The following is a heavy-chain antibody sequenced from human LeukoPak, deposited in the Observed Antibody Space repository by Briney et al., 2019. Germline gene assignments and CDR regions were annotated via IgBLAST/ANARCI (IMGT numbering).Heavy chain of an antibody. V-gene: IGHV3-23*01. CDR3: AKPRSYYYAFDI. D-gene: IGHD1-26*01. CDR1: GFTFSSYG. Sequence: GGSLRLSCAASGFTFSSYGMSWVRQAPGKGLEWVSAISGSGGSTYYADSVKGRFTISRDNSKNTLYLQMNSLRAEDTAVYYCAKPRSYYYAFDIWGQGTMVTVSS. J-gene: IGHJ3*02. CDR2: ISGSGGST.